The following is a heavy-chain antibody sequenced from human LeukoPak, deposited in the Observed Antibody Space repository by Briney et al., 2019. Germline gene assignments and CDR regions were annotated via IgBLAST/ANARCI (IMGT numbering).Heavy chain of an antibody. J-gene: IGHJ6*02. CDR2: ISWNSGYI. CDR3: AKDARINYYYGMDV. Sequence: TGGSLRLSCAASGFTFDDYAMHWVRQAPGKGLEWVSGISWNSGYIGYADSVKGRFTISRDNAKNSLYLQMNSLRAEDRALYYCAKDARINYYYGMDVWGQGTTVTVSS. D-gene: IGHD2-15*01. V-gene: IGHV3-9*01. CDR1: GFTFDDYA.